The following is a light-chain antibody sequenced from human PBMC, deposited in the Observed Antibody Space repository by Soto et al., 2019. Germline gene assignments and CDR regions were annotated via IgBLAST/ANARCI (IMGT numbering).Light chain of an antibody. V-gene: IGKV3-20*01. CDR2: GAS. J-gene: IGKJ1*01. CDR3: QPYGGSPQT. CDR1: QSVSKY. Sequence: EIVLTQSPGTLALSPGEGATLSCRASQSVSKYLAWYQQKPGQAPRLLIYGASSRATGIPDSFSGSVSGTDFTLTISRLEPEDFAVYYCQPYGGSPQTFGQGTKVEIK.